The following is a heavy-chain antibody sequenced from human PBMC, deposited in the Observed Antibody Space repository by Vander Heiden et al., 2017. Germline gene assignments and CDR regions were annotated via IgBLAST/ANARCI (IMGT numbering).Heavy chain of an antibody. CDR1: GFPFSSYV. V-gene: IGHV3-30-3*01. CDR3: ARDRDCSSTSCWAPFDY. CDR2: ISYDGSNK. J-gene: IGHJ4*02. D-gene: IGHD2-2*01. Sequence: QVQLVESGGGVVQPGRSLRLSCAASGFPFSSYVMHWVRQAPGKGLEWVAVISYDGSNKYYADSVKGRFTISRDNSKNTLYLQMSNLRPEDTAVYYCARDRDCSSTSCWAPFDYWGQGTLVTVSS.